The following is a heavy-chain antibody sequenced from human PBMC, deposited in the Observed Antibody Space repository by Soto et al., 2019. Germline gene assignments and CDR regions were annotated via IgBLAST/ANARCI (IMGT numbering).Heavy chain of an antibody. V-gene: IGHV3-74*01. J-gene: IGHJ4*02. CDR2: IKTDGTST. CDR3: AKREGNTYGLFH. Sequence: GGSLRLSCAASGVSFSDYWIHWVRQAPEKGLEWVSRIKTDGTSTDYADSVKGRFTISRDNAKNTLYLQMNSLSAEDTAVYYCAKREGNTYGLFHWGQGTLVTVSS. CDR1: GVSFSDYW. D-gene: IGHD3-10*01.